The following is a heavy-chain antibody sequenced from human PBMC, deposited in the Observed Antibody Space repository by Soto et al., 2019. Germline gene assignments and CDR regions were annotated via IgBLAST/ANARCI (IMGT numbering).Heavy chain of an antibody. Sequence: GASVKVSCKASGGTLSSYTISWVRQAPGQGLEWMGRIIPILGIANYAQKFQGRVTITADKSTSTAYMELSSLRSEDTAVYYCASSEVVAANNYYYYYMDVWGKGTTVTVSS. CDR1: GGTLSSYT. D-gene: IGHD2-15*01. V-gene: IGHV1-69*02. J-gene: IGHJ6*03. CDR3: ASSEVVAANNYYYYYMDV. CDR2: IIPILGIA.